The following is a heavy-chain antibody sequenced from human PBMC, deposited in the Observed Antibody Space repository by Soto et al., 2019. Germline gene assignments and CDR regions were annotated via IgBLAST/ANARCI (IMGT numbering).Heavy chain of an antibody. J-gene: IGHJ4*02. V-gene: IGHV4-34*01. CDR1: GGSFSGYY. D-gene: IGHD2-8*02. Sequence: PSETLSLTCAVYGGSFSGYYWTWIRQPPGTGLEWIGEINHSGSTNYNPSLKSRVTISVDTSKNQFSLKLTSVTAADTAVYYCARDKNTGLFDYWGQGNLVTVSS. CDR2: INHSGST. CDR3: ARDKNTGLFDY.